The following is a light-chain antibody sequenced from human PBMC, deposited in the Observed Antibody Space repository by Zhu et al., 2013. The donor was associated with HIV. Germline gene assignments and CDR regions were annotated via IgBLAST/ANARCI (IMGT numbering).Light chain of an antibody. Sequence: DIVLTQSPGTLSLSPGDRATLSCRASQTISSDFLAWYQQKPGQAPTLLMYATSSRAAGIPARFSGSGSGTDFTLTIDRLEPGDCALYYCQHYGSSLWTFGQGTMVEIK. CDR1: QTISSDF. J-gene: IGKJ1*01. CDR3: QHYGSSLWT. CDR2: ATS. V-gene: IGKV3-20*01.